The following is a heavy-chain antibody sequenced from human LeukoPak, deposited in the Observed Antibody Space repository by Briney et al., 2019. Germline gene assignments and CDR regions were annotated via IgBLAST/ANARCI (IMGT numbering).Heavy chain of an antibody. CDR1: GFTFSSYE. V-gene: IGHV3-48*03. J-gene: IGHJ5*02. D-gene: IGHD5-12*01. Sequence: GGSLRLSCAASGFTFSSYEMNWVRQAPGKGLEWVSYISSGSTIYYADSVKGRFTISRDNAKNSLYLQMNSLRAEDTAVYYCATLPSGYDSWFDPWGQGTLVTVSS. CDR2: ISSGSTI. CDR3: ATLPSGYDSWFDP.